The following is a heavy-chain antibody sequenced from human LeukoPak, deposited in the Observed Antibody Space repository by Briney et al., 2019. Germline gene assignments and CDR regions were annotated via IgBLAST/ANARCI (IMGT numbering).Heavy chain of an antibody. CDR3: ANMRGYRYGPHGDY. Sequence: GGSLRLSCAASGFTFSSYAMSWVRQAPGKGLEWVSAIGGSGDSTYYADSVKGRFTISRDNSKNTLYLQMNSLRAEDTAVYYCANMRGYRYGPHGDYWGQGTLVTVSS. D-gene: IGHD5-18*01. V-gene: IGHV3-23*01. CDR1: GFTFSSYA. CDR2: IGGSGDST. J-gene: IGHJ4*02.